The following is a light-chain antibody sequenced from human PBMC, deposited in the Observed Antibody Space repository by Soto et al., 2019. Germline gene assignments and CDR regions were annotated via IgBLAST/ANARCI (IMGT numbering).Light chain of an antibody. Sequence: QSVLTQPPSASGSPGQSVTISCSGTSSDVGAYNYVSWYQQHPGKAPRLLIYEVSQRPSGVPDRFSGSKSANTASLTVSGLQPEDEADYYCSSYAGTNNLLYVFGTGTNVTVL. CDR1: SSDVGAYNY. CDR2: EVS. J-gene: IGLJ1*01. CDR3: SSYAGTNNLLYV. V-gene: IGLV2-8*01.